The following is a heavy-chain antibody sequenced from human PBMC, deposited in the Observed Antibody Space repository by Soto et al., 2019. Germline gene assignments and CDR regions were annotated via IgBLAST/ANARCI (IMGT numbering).Heavy chain of an antibody. CDR2: MNPKSGYT. CDR3: VSVFGSIDY. Sequence: ASVKVSCKASGYTFTTYDINWVRQATGQGLEWVGWMNPKSGYTGFAQKFQGRVSMTRDTSISTAYMELSSLRSEDTAVYYCVSVFGSIDYWGQGTLVTVSS. J-gene: IGHJ4*02. V-gene: IGHV1-8*01. D-gene: IGHD2-21*01. CDR1: GYTFTTYD.